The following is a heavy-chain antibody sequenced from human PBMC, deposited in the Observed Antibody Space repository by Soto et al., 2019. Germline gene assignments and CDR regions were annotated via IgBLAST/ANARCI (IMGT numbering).Heavy chain of an antibody. J-gene: IGHJ1*01. D-gene: IGHD6-19*01. CDR1: VFIFSNYG. Sequence: PGGSLRLSCAASVFIFSNYGMIWARLAPGKGLEWVASVSNSGSYIYYADSVKGRFTISRDNAENSLFLHMSSLRADDTAIYFCARDRSADRFVEYFQHWGQGTLVTVSS. CDR3: ARDRSADRFVEYFQH. V-gene: IGHV3-21*01. CDR2: VSNSGSYI.